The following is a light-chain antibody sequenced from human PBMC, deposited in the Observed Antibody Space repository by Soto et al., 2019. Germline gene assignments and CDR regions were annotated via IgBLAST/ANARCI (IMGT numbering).Light chain of an antibody. V-gene: IGKV1-5*03. CDR1: QTISRW. Sequence: DIQMTQSPLTLSASVGDRVTITCRASQTISRWLAWYQQKPGKAPKLLICRASSLESGVPSRFSGSGSGTEFTLTISSLQSDDSATYYCQQYQTWTFGQGTKVEIK. CDR2: RAS. J-gene: IGKJ1*01. CDR3: QQYQTWT.